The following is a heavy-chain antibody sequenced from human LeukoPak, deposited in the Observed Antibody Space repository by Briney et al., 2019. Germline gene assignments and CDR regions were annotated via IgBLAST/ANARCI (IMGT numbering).Heavy chain of an antibody. D-gene: IGHD2-15*01. V-gene: IGHV1-18*01. CDR3: ARRSGSPRNGYCSGGSCYARWFDP. CDR1: GYTFTSYG. CDR2: ISAYNGNT. Sequence: EASVKVSCKASGYTFTSYGISWVRQAPGQGLEWMGWISAYNGNTNYAQKLQGRVTMTTDTSTSTAYMELRSLRSDDTAVYYCARRSGSPRNGYCSGGSCYARWFDPWGQGTLVTVSS. J-gene: IGHJ5*02.